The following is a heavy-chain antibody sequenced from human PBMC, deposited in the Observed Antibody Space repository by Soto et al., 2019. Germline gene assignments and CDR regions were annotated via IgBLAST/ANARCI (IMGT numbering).Heavy chain of an antibody. CDR1: GFSLSTSEVG. D-gene: IGHD3-9*01. J-gene: IGHJ4*02. Sequence: QITLKESGPTLVKPTQTLTLTCTFSGFSLSTSEVGVGWIRQPPGKALEWLALIYWDDDKRYSPSLKSRLTVTKDTSKNQVVLTMTNMDPLDTATYYCAHRFDWYYFDNWGQGTLVTVSS. V-gene: IGHV2-5*02. CDR2: IYWDDDK. CDR3: AHRFDWYYFDN.